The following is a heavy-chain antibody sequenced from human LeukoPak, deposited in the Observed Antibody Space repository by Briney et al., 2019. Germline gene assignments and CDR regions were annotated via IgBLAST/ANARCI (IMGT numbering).Heavy chain of an antibody. V-gene: IGHV1-2*02. CDR3: ARVLGEMATIYYFDY. D-gene: IGHD3-16*01. J-gene: IGHJ4*02. Sequence: ASVKVSCKASGYTFTSYGISWVRQAPGQGLEWMGWINPNSGGTNYAQKFQGRVTMTRDTSISTAYMELSRLRSDDTAVYYCARVLGEMATIYYFDYWGQGTLVTVSS. CDR1: GYTFTSYG. CDR2: INPNSGGT.